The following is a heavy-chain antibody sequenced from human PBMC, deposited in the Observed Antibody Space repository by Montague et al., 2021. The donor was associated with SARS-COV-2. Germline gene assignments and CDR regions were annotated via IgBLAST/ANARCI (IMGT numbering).Heavy chain of an antibody. CDR2: IDYSGST. Sequence: SETLSPTCTVSGGSISSSSYYWGWIREPPGKGLEWIGSIDYSGSTYYXRCLKSRVTISVDTSKNQFSLRLSSVTAADTAVYYCARAPVAHITIFGVVTSFDYWGQGTLVTVSS. D-gene: IGHD3-3*01. V-gene: IGHV4-39*07. CDR3: ARAPVAHITIFGVVTSFDY. CDR1: GGSISSSSYY. J-gene: IGHJ4*02.